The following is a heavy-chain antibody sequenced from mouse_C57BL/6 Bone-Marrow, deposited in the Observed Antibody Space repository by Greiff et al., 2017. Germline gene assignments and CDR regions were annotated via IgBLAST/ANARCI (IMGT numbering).Heavy chain of an antibody. D-gene: IGHD1-1*01. CDR2: ILPGSGST. CDR1: GYTFTGYW. J-gene: IGHJ1*03. Sequence: VQLQQSGAELMKPGASVKLSCKATGYTFTGYWIEWVKQRPGHGLEWIGEILPGSGSTNYNEKFKGKATFTADTSSNKAYMQLRRLTTEDSAIYYWARDYYGSSYLYWYFDVWGTGTTVTVSS. V-gene: IGHV1-9*01. CDR3: ARDYYGSSYLYWYFDV.